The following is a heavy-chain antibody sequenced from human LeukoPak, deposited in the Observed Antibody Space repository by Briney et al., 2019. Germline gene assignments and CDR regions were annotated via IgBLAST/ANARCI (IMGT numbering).Heavy chain of an antibody. J-gene: IGHJ6*03. Sequence: GGSLRLSCAASGFTFSSYSMNWVRQAPGKGLEWVSSISSSSSYIYYADSVKGRFTISRDNAKNSLYLQMNSLRAEDTAVYYCASSMSPYGSASYYFPDYYYYYYMDVWGKGTTVTVSS. V-gene: IGHV3-21*01. CDR1: GFTFSSYS. D-gene: IGHD3-10*01. CDR3: ASSMSPYGSASYYFPDYYYYYYMDV. CDR2: ISSSSSYI.